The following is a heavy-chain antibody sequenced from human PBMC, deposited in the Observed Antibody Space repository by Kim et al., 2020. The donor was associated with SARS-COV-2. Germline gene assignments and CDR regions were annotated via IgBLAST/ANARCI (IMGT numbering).Heavy chain of an antibody. CDR2: ISYDGSNK. J-gene: IGHJ5*02. CDR1: GFTFSSYA. CDR3: ARDQLWFGEGGWFDP. Sequence: GGSLRLSCAASGFTFSSYAMHWVRQAPGKGLEWVAVISYDGSNKYYADSVKGRFTISRDNSKNTLYLQMNSLRAEDTAVYYCARDQLWFGEGGWFDPWGQGTLVTVSS. V-gene: IGHV3-30*04. D-gene: IGHD3-10*01.